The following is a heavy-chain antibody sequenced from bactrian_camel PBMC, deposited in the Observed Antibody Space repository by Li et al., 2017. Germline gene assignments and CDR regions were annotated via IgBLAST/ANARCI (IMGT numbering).Heavy chain of an antibody. CDR2: IDSDERT. V-gene: IGHV3S26*01. D-gene: IGHD1*01. Sequence: QVQLVESGGGSVQAGGSLRLSCATSGYTDNDYCMAWFRQAPGKEREEVASIDSDERTRYADSVKGRFTISQDNAKNTLYLQMNSLKPEDTAVYYCAADQFTWGYCSRTKWEGGMNNWGKGTQVTVS. J-gene: IGHJ7*01. CDR1: GYTDNDYC.